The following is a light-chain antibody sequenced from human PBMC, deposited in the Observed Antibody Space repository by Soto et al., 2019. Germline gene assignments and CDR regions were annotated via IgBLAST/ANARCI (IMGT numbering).Light chain of an antibody. CDR1: QSISQY. CDR3: QQYFSDST. Sequence: DIQMTQFPSSLSASVGDRVTITCRASQSISQYLAWYQQKPGKAPKLLIYDASTLEGGISSRISGSGSGTKFTPTISSLRPDDFATYYCQQYFSDSTFGQGTKLGI. CDR2: DAS. V-gene: IGKV1-5*01. J-gene: IGKJ2*01.